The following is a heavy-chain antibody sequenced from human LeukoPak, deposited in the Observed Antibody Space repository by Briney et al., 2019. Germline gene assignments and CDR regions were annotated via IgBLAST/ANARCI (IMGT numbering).Heavy chain of an antibody. D-gene: IGHD3-22*01. CDR2: IYYSGST. Sequence: SQTLSLTCTLSGGSISSGGYSWSWIRQHPGKGLEWFGYIYYSGSTYYNPSLKSRVTISVDTSKNQFSLKLSSVTAADTAVYYCASAYDSSGYGIWGQGTMVTVSS. J-gene: IGHJ3*02. CDR3: ASAYDSSGYGI. V-gene: IGHV4-31*03. CDR1: GGSISSGGYS.